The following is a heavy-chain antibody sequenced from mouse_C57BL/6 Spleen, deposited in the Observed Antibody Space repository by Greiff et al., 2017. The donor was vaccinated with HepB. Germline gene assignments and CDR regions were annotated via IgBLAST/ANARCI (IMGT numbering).Heavy chain of an antibody. CDR2: IDPSDSYT. CDR3: ARWGITTGRLDAMDY. Sequence: VQLQQSGAELVRPGTSVKLSCKASGYTFTSYWMHWVKQRPGQGLEWIGVIDPSDSYTNYNQKFKGKATLTVDTSSSTAYMQLSSLTSADSAVYYCARWGITTGRLDAMDYWGQGTSVTVSS. V-gene: IGHV1-59*01. D-gene: IGHD2-4*01. CDR1: GYTFTSYW. J-gene: IGHJ4*01.